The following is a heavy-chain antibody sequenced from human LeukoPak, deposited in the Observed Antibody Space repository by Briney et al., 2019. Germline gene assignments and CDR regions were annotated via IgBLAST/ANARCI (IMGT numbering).Heavy chain of an antibody. CDR3: AREFRTTTWSYDAFDL. Sequence: GASVKVSCKASRYTFADYYMYWVRRAPGQGLEWVGWINPTSGGTNYAQKFQDRVTMTRDTSNNTSYMELSRLRSDDTAVYYCAREFRTTTWSYDAFDLWGQGTMVTVSS. V-gene: IGHV1-2*02. J-gene: IGHJ3*01. D-gene: IGHD1/OR15-1a*01. CDR1: RYTFADYY. CDR2: INPTSGGT.